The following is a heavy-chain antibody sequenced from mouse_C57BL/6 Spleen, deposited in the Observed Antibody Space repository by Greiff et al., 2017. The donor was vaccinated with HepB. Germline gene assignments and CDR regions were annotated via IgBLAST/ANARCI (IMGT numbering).Heavy chain of an antibody. Sequence: EVQLQQSGPVLVKPGASVKMSCKASGYTFTDYYMNWVKQSHGKSLEWIGVINPYNGGTSYNQKFKGKATLTVDKSSSTAYMELNSLTAEDSAVYYCAKGDYYGSSGNFDVWGTGTTVTVSS. CDR3: AKGDYYGSSGNFDV. J-gene: IGHJ1*03. CDR1: GYTFTDYY. D-gene: IGHD1-1*01. V-gene: IGHV1-19*01. CDR2: INPYNGGT.